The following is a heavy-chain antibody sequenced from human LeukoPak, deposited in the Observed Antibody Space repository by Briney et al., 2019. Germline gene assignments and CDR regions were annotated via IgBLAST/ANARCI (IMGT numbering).Heavy chain of an antibody. D-gene: IGHD5-24*01. Sequence: SCKASGGTFSSYAMHWVRQAPGKGLEWVAVISYDGSNKYYADSVKGRFTISRDNSKNTLYLQMNSLRAEDTAVYYCAKAERDGYNYFEYYYYMDVWGKGTTVTISS. CDR2: ISYDGSNK. CDR1: GGTFSSYA. CDR3: AKAERDGYNYFEYYYYMDV. J-gene: IGHJ6*03. V-gene: IGHV3-30*04.